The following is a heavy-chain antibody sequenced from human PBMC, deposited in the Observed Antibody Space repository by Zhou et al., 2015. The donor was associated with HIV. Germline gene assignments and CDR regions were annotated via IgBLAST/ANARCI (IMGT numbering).Heavy chain of an antibody. Sequence: QVQLVQSGAEVKKPGSSVKVSCLASGATFGYYAISWVRQAPGQGLEWMGGIIPVFGTANYAQKFQGRVTITADKSTSTAYMELSSLRSEDTAAYYCAREGWGSWYFDLWGRGTLVSVSS. CDR3: AREGWGSWYFDL. J-gene: IGHJ2*01. CDR1: GATFGYYA. D-gene: IGHD7-27*01. V-gene: IGHV1-69*06. CDR2: IIPVFGTA.